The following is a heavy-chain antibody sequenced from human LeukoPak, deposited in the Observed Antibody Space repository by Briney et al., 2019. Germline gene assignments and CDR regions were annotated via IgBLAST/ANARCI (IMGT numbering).Heavy chain of an antibody. V-gene: IGHV1-2*02. CDR3: ARSSRYDIWTGYPY. CDR2: INANSGGT. J-gene: IGHJ4*02. D-gene: IGHD3-9*01. Sequence: GSSVKVSCKASGGTFSTNAISWVRQAPGQGLEWMGWINANSGGTNYAQKFQGRVTMTRDTSISTAYMELSRLRSDDTAVYYCARSSRYDIWTGYPYWGQGTLVTVSP. CDR1: GGTFSTNA.